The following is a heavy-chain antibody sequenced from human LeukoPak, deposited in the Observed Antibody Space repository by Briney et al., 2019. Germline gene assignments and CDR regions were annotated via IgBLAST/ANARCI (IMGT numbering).Heavy chain of an antibody. CDR3: ARSDIVVVPAAMGY. V-gene: IGHV3-48*01. Sequence: GGSLRLSCAASGFTFSSYAMSWVRQAPGKGLEWVSYISSSSSTIYYADSVKGRFTISRDNAKNSLYLQMNSLRAEDTAVYYCARSDIVVVPAAMGYWGQGTLVTVSS. CDR1: GFTFSSYA. CDR2: ISSSSSTI. J-gene: IGHJ4*02. D-gene: IGHD2-2*01.